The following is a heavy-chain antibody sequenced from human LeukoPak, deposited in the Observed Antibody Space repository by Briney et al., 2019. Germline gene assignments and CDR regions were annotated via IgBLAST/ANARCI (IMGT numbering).Heavy chain of an antibody. V-gene: IGHV3-53*01. Sequence: GGSLRLSCAASGFTVSSNYMSWVRQAPGKGLEWVSVIYSGGSTYYADSVKGRFTISRDNSKNTLYLQMNCLRAEDTAVYYCASPLRFLETGDYYYMDVWGKGTTVTVSS. J-gene: IGHJ6*03. CDR2: IYSGGST. D-gene: IGHD3-3*01. CDR3: ASPLRFLETGDYYYMDV. CDR1: GFTVSSNY.